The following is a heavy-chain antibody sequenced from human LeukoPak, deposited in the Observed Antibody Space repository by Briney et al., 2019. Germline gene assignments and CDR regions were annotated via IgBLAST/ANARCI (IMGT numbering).Heavy chain of an antibody. CDR2: IYYSGST. Sequence: SETLSLTCTVSGGSISSYYWSWIRQPPGKGLEWIGYIYYSGSTNYNPSLKSRVTISVDTSKNQFSLKLSSVTAADTAVYYCASYDYGDPGFDYWGQGTLVTVSS. CDR1: GGSISSYY. V-gene: IGHV4-59*01. J-gene: IGHJ4*02. D-gene: IGHD4-17*01. CDR3: ASYDYGDPGFDY.